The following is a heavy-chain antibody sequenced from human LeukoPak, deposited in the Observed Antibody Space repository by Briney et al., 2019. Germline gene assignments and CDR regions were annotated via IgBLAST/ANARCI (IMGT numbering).Heavy chain of an antibody. D-gene: IGHD3-10*01. J-gene: IGHJ6*03. Sequence: PGGSLRLSCVASGFTFSSHSINWVRHTPGKGLEWIGSIYYSGSTHYNPSLKSRVTISVDTSKNQFSLKLSSVTAADTAVYYCARDVVIYYYMDVWGKGTTVTVSS. CDR2: IYYSGST. CDR1: GFTFSSHSI. V-gene: IGHV4-39*07. CDR3: ARDVVIYYYMDV.